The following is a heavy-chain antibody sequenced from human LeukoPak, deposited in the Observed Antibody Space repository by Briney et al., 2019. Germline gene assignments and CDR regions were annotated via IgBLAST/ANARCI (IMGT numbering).Heavy chain of an antibody. CDR1: GYTFTSYG. CDR3: ARIRFYYDTLTGYQFDY. J-gene: IGHJ4*02. D-gene: IGHD3-9*01. CDR2: ISAYNGNT. V-gene: IGHV1-18*04. Sequence: ASVKVSCKASGYTFTSYGISWVRQAPGQGLEWMGWISAYNGNTNYAQKLQGRVTMTTDTSTSTAYMELRSLRSDDTAVYYCARIRFYYDTLTGYQFDYWGQGTLVTVSS.